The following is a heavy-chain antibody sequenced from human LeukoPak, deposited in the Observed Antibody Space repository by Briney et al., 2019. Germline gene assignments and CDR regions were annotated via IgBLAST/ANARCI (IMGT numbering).Heavy chain of an antibody. CDR3: ARFNAYYYDSSGIDAFDI. CDR2: IYPGDSDT. CDR1: GYSFTSYW. D-gene: IGHD3-22*01. J-gene: IGHJ3*02. Sequence: GESLKISCKGSGYSFTSYWIGWVRQMPGKGLEWMGIIYPGDSDTRYSPSFQGQVTISADKSISTAYLQWSSLKASDTAMYYCARFNAYYYDSSGIDAFDIWGQGTMVTVSS. V-gene: IGHV5-51*01.